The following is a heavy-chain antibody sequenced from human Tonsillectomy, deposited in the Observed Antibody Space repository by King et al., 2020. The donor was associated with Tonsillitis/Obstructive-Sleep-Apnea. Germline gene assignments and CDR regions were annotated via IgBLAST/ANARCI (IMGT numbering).Heavy chain of an antibody. V-gene: IGHV4-39*01. J-gene: IGHJ4*02. Sequence: LQLQESGPGLVKPSETLSLTCTVSGGSISSSSYYWGWIRQPPGKGLEWIGSSYYSGTTYYNPSLKSRVTISVDTSKNQFSLKLSSVAAADTAVYYCARHWGPNDSFHYWGQGTLVTVSS. D-gene: IGHD2-8*01. CDR3: ARHWGPNDSFHY. CDR1: GGSISSSSYY. CDR2: SYYSGTT.